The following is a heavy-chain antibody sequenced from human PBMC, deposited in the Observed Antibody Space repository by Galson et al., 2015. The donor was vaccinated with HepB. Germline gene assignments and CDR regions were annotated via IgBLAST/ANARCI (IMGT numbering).Heavy chain of an antibody. CDR3: ARPYDFWSQYWFDP. CDR2: INAGNGNT. Sequence: SVKVSCKASGYTFTSYAMHWVRQAPGQRLEWMGWINAGNGNTKYSQKLQGRVTITRDTSASTAYMELSSLRSEDTAVYYCARPYDFWSQYWFDPWGQGTLVTVSS. J-gene: IGHJ5*02. D-gene: IGHD3-3*01. V-gene: IGHV1-3*01. CDR1: GYTFTSYA.